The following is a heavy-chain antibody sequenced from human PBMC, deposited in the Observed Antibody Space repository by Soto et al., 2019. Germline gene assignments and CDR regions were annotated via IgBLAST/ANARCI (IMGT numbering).Heavy chain of an antibody. CDR1: GASIRGSKW. CDR2: IYHSGTT. CDR3: ARDKANVGGYNQFDP. J-gene: IGHJ5*02. D-gene: IGHD3-16*01. V-gene: IGHV4-4*02. Sequence: PSETLSLTCAVSGASIRGSKWWSWVRQPPGKGLERIGDIYHSGTTNYNPSLKSRVTMSVDKSKNQFSLNLTSVTAADTAVYYCARDKANVGGYNQFDPWGPGTLVTVSS.